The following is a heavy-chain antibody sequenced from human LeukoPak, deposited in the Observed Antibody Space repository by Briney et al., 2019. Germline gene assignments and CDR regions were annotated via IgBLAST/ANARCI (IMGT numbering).Heavy chain of an antibody. CDR3: AKTRYSGSHMYV. CDR2: INSGGSII. D-gene: IGHD5-12*01. Sequence: GGSLRLSCVASGFTFSTYCLRWVRQAPGKGLVWVSRINSGGSIINYADSEKGRFTFSRDNAKTMLFLQMNSLRAEDTSVYYCAKTRYSGSHMYVWGKGTTVTVSS. CDR1: GFTFSTYC. V-gene: IGHV3-74*01. J-gene: IGHJ6*03.